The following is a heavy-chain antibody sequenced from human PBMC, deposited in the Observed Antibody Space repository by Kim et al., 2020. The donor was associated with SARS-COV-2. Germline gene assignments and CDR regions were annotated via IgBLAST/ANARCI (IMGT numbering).Heavy chain of an antibody. D-gene: IGHD3-10*01. CDR2: ISGSGATT. CDR1: GFTFKNHV. V-gene: IGHV3-23*01. Sequence: GGSLRLSCAASGFTFKNHVMSWVRQAPGKGPEWVAGISGSGATTYYGDSVKGRFTVSRDNFRDTLYLQMNRLRVDDTAVYFCAKEVYGDPQYYYGMDVWGQGTTVTVSS. J-gene: IGHJ6*02. CDR3: AKEVYGDPQYYYGMDV.